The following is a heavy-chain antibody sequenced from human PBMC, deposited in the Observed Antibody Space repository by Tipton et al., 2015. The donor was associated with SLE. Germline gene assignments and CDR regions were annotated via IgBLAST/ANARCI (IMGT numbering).Heavy chain of an antibody. Sequence: TLSLTCTVSGGSISSHYWRWIRQPPWKGLEWIRNIYYSGSTNYNPSLKSRVTISVDTSKNQFSLKLSSVTAADTAVDYCARTVAGYWYFDLWGCGTLVT. J-gene: IGHJ2*01. CDR1: GGSISSHY. CDR2: IYYSGST. D-gene: IGHD6-19*01. CDR3: ARTVAGYWYFDL. V-gene: IGHV4-59*11.